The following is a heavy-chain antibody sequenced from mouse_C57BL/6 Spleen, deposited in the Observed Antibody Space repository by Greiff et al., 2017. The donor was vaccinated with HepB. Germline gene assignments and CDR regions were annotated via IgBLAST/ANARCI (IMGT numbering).Heavy chain of an antibody. CDR3: ARYYYDYGAWFAY. V-gene: IGHV1-81*01. D-gene: IGHD2-4*01. CDR2: IYPRSGNT. J-gene: IGHJ3*01. CDR1: GYTFTSYG. Sequence: QVQLQQSGAELARPGASVKLSCKASGYTFTSYGISWVKQRTGQGLEWIGEIYPRSGNTYYNEKFKGKATLTADKSSSTAYMELRSLTSEDSAVYFCARYYYDYGAWFAYWGQGTLVTVSA.